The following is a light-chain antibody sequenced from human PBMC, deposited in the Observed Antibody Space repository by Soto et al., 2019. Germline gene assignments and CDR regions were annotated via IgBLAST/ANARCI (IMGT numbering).Light chain of an antibody. J-gene: IGKJ4*01. CDR2: KAS. CDR3: QQYNSYPLT. Sequence: DIQMTQSPSTLSASVGDRVTITCRASQSISSWLAWYQQKPWKAPNLLIYKASSLESGVPSRFSGSGSGTEFTLTISSLQPDDVATYYCQQYNSYPLTFGGGTKVEIK. CDR1: QSISSW. V-gene: IGKV1-5*03.